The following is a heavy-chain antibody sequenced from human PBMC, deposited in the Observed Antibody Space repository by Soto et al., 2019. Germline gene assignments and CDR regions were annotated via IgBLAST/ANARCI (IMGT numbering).Heavy chain of an antibody. CDR2: IIPILGIA. J-gene: IGHJ5*02. CDR1: GGTFSSYP. CDR3: ARDPIAAAGTDWFDP. Sequence: QVQLVQSGAEVKKPGSSVKVSCKASGGTFSSYPISWVRQAPGQGLEWMGRIIPILGIANYAQKFQGRVTITADKSTSTAYMELSSLRSEDTAVYYCARDPIAAAGTDWFDPWGQGTLVTVSS. V-gene: IGHV1-69*04. D-gene: IGHD6-13*01.